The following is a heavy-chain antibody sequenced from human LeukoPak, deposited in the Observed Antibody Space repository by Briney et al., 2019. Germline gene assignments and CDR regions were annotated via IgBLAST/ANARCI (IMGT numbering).Heavy chain of an antibody. Sequence: SGGSLRLSCAASGFTFSSYGMHWVRQAPGKGLEWVAVISYDGSNKYYADSVKGRFTISRDNSKNTLYLQMNSLRAEDTAVYYCAKADIVGATFLSYDAFDIWGQGTMVTVSS. CDR3: AKADIVGATFLSYDAFDI. CDR2: ISYDGSNK. J-gene: IGHJ3*02. CDR1: GFTFSSYG. D-gene: IGHD1-26*01. V-gene: IGHV3-30*18.